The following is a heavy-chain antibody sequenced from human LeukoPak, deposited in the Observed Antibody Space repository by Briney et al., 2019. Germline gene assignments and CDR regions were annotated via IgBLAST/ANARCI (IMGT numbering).Heavy chain of an antibody. CDR3: ARGVYYYDTSGSYSS. CDR1: GGSISSYY. J-gene: IGHJ5*02. V-gene: IGHV4-59*01. CDR2: IYYSGST. Sequence: PSETLSLTCTVSGGSISSYYWSWIRQPPGKGLEWIGYIYYSGSTNYNPSLKSRVTISADTSKNQFSLKLSSVTAADTAVYYCARGVYYYDTSGSYSSWGQGTLVTVSS. D-gene: IGHD3-22*01.